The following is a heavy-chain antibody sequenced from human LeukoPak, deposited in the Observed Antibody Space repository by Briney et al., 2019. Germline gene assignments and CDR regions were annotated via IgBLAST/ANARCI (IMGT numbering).Heavy chain of an antibody. Sequence: ASVKVSCKASGYTFTSYDINWVRQATGQGLEWMGWVNPNSGNTGYAQKFQGRVTMTRNTSISTAYMELSSLRSEDTAVYYCAKVRGGGYYFDYWGQGTLVTVSS. J-gene: IGHJ4*02. CDR3: AKVRGGGYYFDY. V-gene: IGHV1-8*01. CDR1: GYTFTSYD. D-gene: IGHD3-10*01. CDR2: VNPNSGNT.